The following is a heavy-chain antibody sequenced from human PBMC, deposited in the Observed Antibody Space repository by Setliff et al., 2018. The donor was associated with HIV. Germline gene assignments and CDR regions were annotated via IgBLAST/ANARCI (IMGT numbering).Heavy chain of an antibody. J-gene: IGHJ5*02. D-gene: IGHD3-10*01. CDR1: NGSINSGSYY. CDR3: ARGYYGSGSYSGWFDP. CDR2: TYTSENT. Sequence: PSETLSLTCTVSNGSINSGSYYWSWIRQPAGKRLEWIGRTYTSENTNYNPSFKSRVTISVDVSKKQFSLKLSSVTAADTAVYYCARGYYGSGSYSGWFDPWGQGTLVTVSS. V-gene: IGHV4-61*02.